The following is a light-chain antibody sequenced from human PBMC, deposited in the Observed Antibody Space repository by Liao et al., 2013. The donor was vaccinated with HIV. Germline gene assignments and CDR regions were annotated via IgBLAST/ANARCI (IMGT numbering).Light chain of an antibody. V-gene: IGLV3-1*01. J-gene: IGLJ2*01. CDR3: QAWDSSTVAV. CDR1: KLGDKY. CDR2: QDN. Sequence: SYELTQPPSVSVSPGQTASITCSGDKLGDKYACWYQQKPGQSPVLVIYQDNKRPSGIPERFSGSSSGTTVTLTISGVQAEDEADYYCQAWDSSTVAVFGGGTKLTVL.